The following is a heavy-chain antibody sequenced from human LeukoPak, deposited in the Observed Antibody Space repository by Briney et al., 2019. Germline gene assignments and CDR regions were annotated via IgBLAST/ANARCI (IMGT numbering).Heavy chain of an antibody. CDR3: AKDRGY. CDR1: GFTFSTFA. Sequence: GGSLRLSCVASGFTFSTFAMSWVRQAPGKGLEWVSAIRANGGDTCYADSVKGRFTISRDNSKNTLYLQMNSLRAEDTAIYYCAKDRGYWGQGTLVTVSS. CDR2: IRANGGDT. J-gene: IGHJ4*02. V-gene: IGHV3-23*01.